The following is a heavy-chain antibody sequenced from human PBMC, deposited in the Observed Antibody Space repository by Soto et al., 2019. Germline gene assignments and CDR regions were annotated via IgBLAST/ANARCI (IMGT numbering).Heavy chain of an antibody. J-gene: IGHJ5*02. CDR3: ARGKHCSTTSSYSPNWFEP. CDR1: GGTFSSST. V-gene: IGHV1-69*10. Sequence: SVKVSCKGSGGTFSSSTFVWVRQAPGQGLEWMGGIIPILGIANYAQKFQGRVRITADIFTSTAYMELSSLRSDDTAVYYCARGKHCSTTSSYSPNWFEPWGQGTLVTLSS. CDR2: IIPILGIA. D-gene: IGHD2-2*01.